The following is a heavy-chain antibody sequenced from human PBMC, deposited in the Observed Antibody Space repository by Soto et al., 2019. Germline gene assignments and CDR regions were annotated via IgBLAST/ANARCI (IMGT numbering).Heavy chain of an antibody. Sequence: NPSETLSLTCTVSGGSISSGDYYWSWIRQPPGKGLEWIGYIYYSGSTYYNPSLKSRVTISVDTSKNQFSLKLSSVTAADTAVYYCARDLDFWSGQPPGMDVWGQGTTVTVSS. V-gene: IGHV4-30-4*01. CDR2: IYYSGST. CDR1: GGSISSGDYY. J-gene: IGHJ6*02. CDR3: ARDLDFWSGQPPGMDV. D-gene: IGHD3-3*01.